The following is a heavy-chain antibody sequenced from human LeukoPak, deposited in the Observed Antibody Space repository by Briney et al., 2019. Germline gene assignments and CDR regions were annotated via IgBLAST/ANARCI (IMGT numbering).Heavy chain of an antibody. CDR1: GGTFSGYA. CDR3: ARDPDYYDSSGDFDY. CDR2: IIPIFGTA. Sequence: GSSVKVSCKASGGTFSGYAISWVRQAPGQGLEWMGRIIPIFGTANYAQKFQGRVTITTDESTSTAYMELSSLRSEDTAVYYCARDPDYYDSSGDFDYWGQGTLVTVSS. J-gene: IGHJ4*02. D-gene: IGHD3-22*01. V-gene: IGHV1-69*05.